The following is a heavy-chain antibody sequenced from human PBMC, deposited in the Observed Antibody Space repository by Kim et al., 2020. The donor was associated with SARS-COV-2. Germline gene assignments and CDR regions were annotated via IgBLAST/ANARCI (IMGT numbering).Heavy chain of an antibody. CDR2: IYSGGST. V-gene: IGHV3-66*02. D-gene: IGHD1-1*01. CDR3: ARSNYRNYYYYGMEV. J-gene: IGHJ6*02. Sequence: GGSLRLSCAASGFTVTSNYMSWVRQAPGKGLEWVSVIYSGGSTYYADSVKGRFTISRDNSKNTLYLQMNSLRAEDTAVYYCARSNYRNYYYYGMEVWGQGTTVPVSS. CDR1: GFTVTSNY.